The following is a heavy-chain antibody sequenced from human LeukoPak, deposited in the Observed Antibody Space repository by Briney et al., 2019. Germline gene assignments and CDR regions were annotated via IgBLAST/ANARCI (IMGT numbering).Heavy chain of an antibody. CDR3: ARGRRYCSSTSCPNWFDP. V-gene: IGHV4-34*01. Sequence: SETLSLTCAVYGGSFSGYYWSWIRQPPGKGLEWMGEMNNSGSTNYNPSLKSRVTISVDTSKNQFSLKLSSVTAADTAVYYCARGRRYCSSTSCPNWFDPWGQGTLVTVSS. D-gene: IGHD2-2*01. CDR2: MNNSGST. J-gene: IGHJ5*02. CDR1: GGSFSGYY.